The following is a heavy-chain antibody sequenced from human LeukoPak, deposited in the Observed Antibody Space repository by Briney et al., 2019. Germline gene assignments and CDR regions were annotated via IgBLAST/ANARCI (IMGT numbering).Heavy chain of an antibody. CDR2: ISYDGSDK. D-gene: IGHD1-26*01. Sequence: GGSLRLSCEASGFTFNNYGMHWVRQAPGKGLEWVAIISYDGSDKYYADSVKGRFTISRDNSKNTLYLQMNSLRTEDTAVYYCAKDDGNYWDYWGQGTLVTVSS. J-gene: IGHJ4*02. CDR1: GFTFNNYG. V-gene: IGHV3-30*18. CDR3: AKDDGNYWDY.